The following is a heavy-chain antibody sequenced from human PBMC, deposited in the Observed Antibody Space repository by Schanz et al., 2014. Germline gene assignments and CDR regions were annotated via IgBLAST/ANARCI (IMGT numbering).Heavy chain of an antibody. J-gene: IGHJ4*02. V-gene: IGHV3-33*01. CDR2: IRFDASAK. D-gene: IGHD3-3*01. CDR1: GFTFSKYG. CDR3: ARDKGGYYPFDY. Sequence: QVQLVESGGGVVQPGRSLRLSCAASGFTFSKYGMHWVRQAPGKGLEWVAYIRFDASAKYYGDSVKGRFTISRDNAKNSLYLQMNSLTADDTAVYYCARDKGGYYPFDYWGRGTLVTVSS.